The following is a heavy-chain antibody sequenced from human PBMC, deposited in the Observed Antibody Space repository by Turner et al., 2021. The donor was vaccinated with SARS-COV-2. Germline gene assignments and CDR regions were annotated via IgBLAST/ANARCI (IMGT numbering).Heavy chain of an antibody. V-gene: IGHV4-39*01. CDR2: AYYKANT. CDR3: ASHRVGATIYYDYGMDV. J-gene: IGHJ6*02. CDR1: GGSARRISYS. Sequence: QLQLQESGPGLMKSSATLSLTCTVSGGSARRISYSWGWIRQPPGKGLEGIRNAYYKANTYYSPSLKSRVTISVDTSKNQFSLNLNSGTAADTAMYYCASHRVGATIYYDYGMDVWGQGATVTVSS. D-gene: IGHD1-26*01.